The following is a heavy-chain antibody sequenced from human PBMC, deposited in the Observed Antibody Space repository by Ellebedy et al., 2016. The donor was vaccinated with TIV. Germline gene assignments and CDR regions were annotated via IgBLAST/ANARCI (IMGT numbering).Heavy chain of an antibody. Sequence: GESLKISCTASGFTLRDYGVSWVRQAPGKGLEWVGFFRGIPYGGTTEYAASVKGRFTISSDDSKGIAYLQMNSLKTEDTAVYYCARSGRMDVWGQGTTVAVSS. V-gene: IGHV3-49*04. J-gene: IGHJ6*02. CDR2: FRGIPYGGTT. D-gene: IGHD6-25*01. CDR3: ARSGRMDV. CDR1: GFTLRDYG.